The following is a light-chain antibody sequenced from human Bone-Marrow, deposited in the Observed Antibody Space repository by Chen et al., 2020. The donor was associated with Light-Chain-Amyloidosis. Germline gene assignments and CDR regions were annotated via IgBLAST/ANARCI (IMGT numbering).Light chain of an antibody. V-gene: IGLV2-8*01. J-gene: IGLJ1*01. CDR1: SSDVGGYNY. Sequence: QSALTQPPSASGSPGQSVTISCTGTSSDVGGYNYVSWYQQHPGKAPKLMIYEVTKRPSGVPDRFSCSKSGNTASLSFSALQAVDEAEYYCSSYAGHYNFFGTGTTVTVL. CDR3: SSYAGHYNF. CDR2: EVT.